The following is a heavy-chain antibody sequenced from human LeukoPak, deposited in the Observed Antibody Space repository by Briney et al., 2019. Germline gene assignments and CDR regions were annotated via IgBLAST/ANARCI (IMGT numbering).Heavy chain of an antibody. CDR2: IKSKPHDETT. D-gene: IGHD3-22*01. CDR3: TTTYYYDSSGYSLYY. CDR1: GFTFSNAW. Sequence: PGGSLRLSCAGSGFTFSNAWMSWVRQAPGKGLEWVGRIKSKPHDETTDYAAPVKGRFTISRDDSKDTVYLQMNSLKTEDTAVYYCTTTYYYDSSGYSLYYWGQGTLVTVSS. J-gene: IGHJ4*02. V-gene: IGHV3-15*01.